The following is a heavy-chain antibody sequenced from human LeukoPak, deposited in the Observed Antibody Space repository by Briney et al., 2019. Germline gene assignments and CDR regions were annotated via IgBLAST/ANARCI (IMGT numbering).Heavy chain of an antibody. CDR3: ARGPGITGTNIDY. D-gene: IGHD1-20*01. J-gene: IGHJ4*02. CDR2: IYYSGST. V-gene: IGHV4-59*01. CDR1: GGSISSYY. Sequence: SETLSLTCTVSGGSISSYYWSWIRQPPGKGLEWIGYIYYSGSTNYNPSLKSRVTISVDTSKNQFSLKLSSVTAADTAVYYCARGPGITGTNIDYWGQGTLVTVPS.